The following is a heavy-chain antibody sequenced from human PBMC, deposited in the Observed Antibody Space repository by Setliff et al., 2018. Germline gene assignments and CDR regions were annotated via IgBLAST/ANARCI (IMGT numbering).Heavy chain of an antibody. CDR2: ISGYNGNT. J-gene: IGHJ4*02. CDR3: ATFRGYTYGYDY. Sequence: ASVKVSCKASGYTFTSYGFSWIRQAPGQGLEWVGWISGYNGNTIYAQNFQGRVTMTTDASTNTAYMELRSLGSDDTAVYYCATFRGYTYGYDYWGQGTLVTVSS. V-gene: IGHV1-18*01. CDR1: GYTFTSYG. D-gene: IGHD5-18*01.